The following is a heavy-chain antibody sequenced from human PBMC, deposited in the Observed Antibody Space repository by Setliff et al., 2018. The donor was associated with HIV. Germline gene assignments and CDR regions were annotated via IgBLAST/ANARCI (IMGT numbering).Heavy chain of an antibody. Sequence: LRLSCAASVFTFNNYGMNWARQAPGKGLEWVAFIRYDGSQKYYVDSVKGRFTISRDNSKNTLYLQMNSLRVEDTAVYYCAKDVCSGAYCYAYYYYGMDVWGQGTMVTVSS. CDR2: IRYDGSQK. CDR1: VFTFNNYG. CDR3: AKDVCSGAYCYAYYYYGMDV. D-gene: IGHD2-15*01. V-gene: IGHV3-30*02. J-gene: IGHJ6*02.